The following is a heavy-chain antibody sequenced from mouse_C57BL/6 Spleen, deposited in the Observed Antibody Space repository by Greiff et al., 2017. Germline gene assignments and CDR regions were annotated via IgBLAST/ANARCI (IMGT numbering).Heavy chain of an antibody. CDR3: ARGPVVATGYYAMDY. V-gene: IGHV1-54*01. CDR2: INPGSGGT. CDR1: GYAFTNYL. D-gene: IGHD1-1*01. Sequence: VQLQQSGAELVRPGTSVKVSCKASGYAFTNYLIEWVKQRPGQGLEWIGVINPGSGGTNYNEKFKGKATLTADKSSSTAYMQLSSLTSEDSAVYFCARGPVVATGYYAMDYWGQGTSVTVSS. J-gene: IGHJ4*01.